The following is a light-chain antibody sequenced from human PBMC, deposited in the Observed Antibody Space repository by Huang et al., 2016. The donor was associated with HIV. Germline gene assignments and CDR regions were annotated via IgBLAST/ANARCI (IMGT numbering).Light chain of an antibody. CDR3: QKYNSAPPLT. CDR1: QGISNY. J-gene: IGKJ4*01. Sequence: DIQMTQSPSSLSASVGDRVTITCWASQGISNYLAWYQHKPGKFPKLLIYAASTLQSGVPSRFSGSGSGTDFTLTINSLQPEDVATYYCQKYNSAPPLTFGGGTKVEIK. V-gene: IGKV1-27*01. CDR2: AAS.